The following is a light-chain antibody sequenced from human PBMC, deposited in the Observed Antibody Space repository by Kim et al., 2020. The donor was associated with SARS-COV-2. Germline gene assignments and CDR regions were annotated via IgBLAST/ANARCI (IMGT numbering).Light chain of an antibody. Sequence: IQLTQSPSSLSASVGDRVTITCRASQGISSYLAWYQQKPGKAPKLLIYTASTLQSGVPSRFSGSGSGTGFTLTISSLQPEDFATYYCQQLNSYPYTFGQGTKLEI. J-gene: IGKJ2*01. V-gene: IGKV1-9*01. CDR2: TAS. CDR1: QGISSY. CDR3: QQLNSYPYT.